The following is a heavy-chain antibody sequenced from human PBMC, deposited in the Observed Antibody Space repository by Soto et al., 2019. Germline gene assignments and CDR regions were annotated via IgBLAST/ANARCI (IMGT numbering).Heavy chain of an antibody. CDR1: GYTFTSYG. CDR2: ISAYNGNT. CDR3: ARVNYSPPYYYYYGMDV. J-gene: IGHJ6*02. V-gene: IGHV1-18*01. D-gene: IGHD4-4*01. Sequence: QVQLVQSGAELKKPGASVKVSCKASGYTFTSYGISWVRQAPGQGLEWMGWISAYNGNTNYAQKPQNRVTMTTASSMSKAYMELRSLRSDATAVYYCARVNYSPPYYYYYGMDVWGQGTKVTVSS.